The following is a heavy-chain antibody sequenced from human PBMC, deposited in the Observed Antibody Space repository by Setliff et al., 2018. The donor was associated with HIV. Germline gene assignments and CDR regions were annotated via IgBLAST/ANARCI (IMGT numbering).Heavy chain of an antibody. CDR3: ARLMHYYDSFWVLWRENYFDS. J-gene: IGHJ4*01. Sequence: SETLSLTCTVSGGSISSSGYYWGWIRQPPGKGLEWIGNMYYRGSTYYNPSLKSRVIISVDTSKNQFSLKLSAVTAADTAVYYCARLMHYYDSFWVLWRENYFDSWGRGTLVTVSS. V-gene: IGHV4-39*01. CDR1: GGSISSSGYY. CDR2: MYYRGST. D-gene: IGHD3-22*01.